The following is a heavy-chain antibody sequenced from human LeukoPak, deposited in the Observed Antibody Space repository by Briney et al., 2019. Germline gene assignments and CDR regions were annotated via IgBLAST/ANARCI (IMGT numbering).Heavy chain of an antibody. CDR3: ARRLRYTSSWEDWFDP. J-gene: IGHJ5*02. Sequence: SSETLSLTCTVSGGSISSSSYYWSWIRQPPGKGLEWIGYIYSSGSTNYNPYLKSRVTISVDTSKNQFSLKLNSVTAADTAVYYCARRLRYTSSWEDWFDPWGQGTLVTVSS. CDR1: GGSISSSSYY. CDR2: IYSSGST. V-gene: IGHV4-61*05. D-gene: IGHD6-13*01.